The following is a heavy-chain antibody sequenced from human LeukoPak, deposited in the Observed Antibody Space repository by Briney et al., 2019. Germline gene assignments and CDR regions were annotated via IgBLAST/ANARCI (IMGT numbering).Heavy chain of an antibody. Sequence: ASVKVSCKASGYTFTGYYIHWVRQAPGQGLEWMGWINPNSGGSNYAQKFQGRVTMTRDTSISTAYMELSRLRSDDTAVYYCARGPGNGMEWLLTIDYWGQGTLVTVSS. V-gene: IGHV1-2*02. CDR3: ARGPGNGMEWLLTIDY. CDR1: GYTFTGYY. CDR2: INPNSGGS. D-gene: IGHD3-3*01. J-gene: IGHJ4*02.